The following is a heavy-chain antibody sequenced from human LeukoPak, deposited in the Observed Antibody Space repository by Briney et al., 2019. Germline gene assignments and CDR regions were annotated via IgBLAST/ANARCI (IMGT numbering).Heavy chain of an antibody. J-gene: IGHJ4*02. D-gene: IGHD1-14*01. V-gene: IGHV3-33*01. Sequence: SLRQSRAATGFTLIRYGMHSVRQAPAKRLAWVAVIWYAGSNKYYADSAKGRFTISRDNSKNTLYLQMNSLRAEDTAVYYCARYRPYFDYWGQGTLVTVSS. CDR1: GFTLIRYG. CDR3: ARYRPYFDY. CDR2: IWYAGSNK.